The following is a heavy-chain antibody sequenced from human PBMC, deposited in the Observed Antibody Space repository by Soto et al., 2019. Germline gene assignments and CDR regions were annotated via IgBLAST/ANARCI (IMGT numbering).Heavy chain of an antibody. Sequence: QVQLVQSGAEVKKPGASVKISCKASGHTFIHYYIHWVRQAPGQGLEWMAIINPNGGSTNYAQKFQGRVTVTSDTSTTTDSMELNSLESDDTAVYFCARSLLQGDFWGQGTLVTVSS. J-gene: IGHJ4*02. D-gene: IGHD2-21*01. CDR1: GHTFIHYY. CDR3: ARSLLQGDF. V-gene: IGHV1-46*01. CDR2: INPNGGST.